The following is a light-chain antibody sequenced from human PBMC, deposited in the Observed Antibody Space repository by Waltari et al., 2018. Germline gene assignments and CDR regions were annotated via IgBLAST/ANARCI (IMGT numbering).Light chain of an antibody. CDR2: SAS. J-gene: IGKJ1*01. CDR3: YQHSSGYWT. Sequence: VILTQSPATQSLSPGERATLSCRASQSVSSYLAWYQQKPGQAPRLLIHSASSRATGIPDRFSGSGSGTEFTLTISSLEPEDVGVYHCYQHSSGYWTFGQGTKVEIK. V-gene: IGKV3-11*01. CDR1: QSVSSY.